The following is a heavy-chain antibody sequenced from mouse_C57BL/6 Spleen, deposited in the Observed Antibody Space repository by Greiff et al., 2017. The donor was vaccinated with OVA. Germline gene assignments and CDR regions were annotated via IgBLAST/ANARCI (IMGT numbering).Heavy chain of an antibody. CDR2: IDPENGDT. CDR3: TTYGSSHYFDY. J-gene: IGHJ2*01. Sequence: EVKLMESGAELVRPGASVKLSCTASGFNIKDDYMHWVKQRPEQGLEWIGWIDPENGDTEYASKFQGKATITADTSSNTAYLQLSSLTSEDTAVYYCTTYGSSHYFDYWGQGTTLTVSS. V-gene: IGHV14-4*01. D-gene: IGHD1-1*01. CDR1: GFNIKDDY.